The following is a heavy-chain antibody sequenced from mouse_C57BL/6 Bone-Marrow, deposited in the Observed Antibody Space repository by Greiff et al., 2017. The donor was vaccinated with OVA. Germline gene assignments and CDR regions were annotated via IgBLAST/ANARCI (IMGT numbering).Heavy chain of an antibody. J-gene: IGHJ2*01. Sequence: VQLQQPGAELVMPGASVKLSCKASGYTFTSYWMHWVKQRPGQGLEWIGEIDPSDSYNNYTQKFKGKSTLTVDKSSSTAYLQLSSLTSEDSAVYDGATNWYFDYWGQGTTLTVSS. V-gene: IGHV1-69*01. CDR1: GYTFTSYW. CDR3: ATNWYFDY. CDR2: IDPSDSYN. D-gene: IGHD4-1*01.